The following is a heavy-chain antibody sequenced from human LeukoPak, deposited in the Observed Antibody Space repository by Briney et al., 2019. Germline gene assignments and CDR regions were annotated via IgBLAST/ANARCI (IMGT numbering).Heavy chain of an antibody. J-gene: IGHJ4*02. CDR1: GFTFSSYW. CDR2: INLDGNEK. Sequence: GGSLRLSCVASGFTFSSYWMSSVRQAQGKGLEWVANINLDGNEKYYIDSVKGRFTISRDNAKNSLYLQMSSLRAEDTALYYCAREVAVGIGAYNYWGQGTLVTVSS. V-gene: IGHV3-7*01. D-gene: IGHD6-13*01. CDR3: AREVAVGIGAYNY.